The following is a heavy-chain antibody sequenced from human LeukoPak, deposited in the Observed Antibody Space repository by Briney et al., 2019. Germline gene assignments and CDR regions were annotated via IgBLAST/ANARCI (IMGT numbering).Heavy chain of an antibody. V-gene: IGHV1-69*01. J-gene: IGHJ4*02. CDR3: AREWAYYDSSGYSDY. Sequence: GSSVKVSCKASGGTFSSYAISWVRQAPGQGLEWMGGIIPIFGTANYAQKFQGRVTITADESTSTAYMELSSLRSEDTAVYYCAREWAYYDSSGYSDYWGQGTLVTVSS. CDR2: IIPIFGTA. D-gene: IGHD3-22*01. CDR1: GGTFSSYA.